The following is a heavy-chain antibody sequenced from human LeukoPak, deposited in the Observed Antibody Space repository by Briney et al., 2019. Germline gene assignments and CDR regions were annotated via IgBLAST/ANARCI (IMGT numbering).Heavy chain of an antibody. D-gene: IGHD5-18*01. CDR3: ARREEDTAMVTD. V-gene: IGHV4-61*02. CDR1: GGSISSGSYY. J-gene: IGHJ4*02. CDR2: IYTSGST. Sequence: SETLSLTCTVSGGSISSGSYYWSWIRQPAGKGLEWIGCIYTSGSTNYNPSLKSRVTISVDTSKNQFSLKLSSVTAADTAVYYCARREEDTAMVTDWGQGTLVTVSS.